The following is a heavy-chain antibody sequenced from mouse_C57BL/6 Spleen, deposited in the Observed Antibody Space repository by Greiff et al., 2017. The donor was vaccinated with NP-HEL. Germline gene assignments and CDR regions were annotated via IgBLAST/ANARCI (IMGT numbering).Heavy chain of an antibody. Sequence: VQLQQSGPELVKPGASVKISCKASGYSFTSYYIHWVKQRPGQGLEWIGWIYPGSGNTKYNEKFKGKATLTADTSSSTAYMQLSSLTSEDSAVYYCARRGSNYGAWFAYWGQGTLVTVSA. J-gene: IGHJ3*01. CDR1: GYSFTSYY. CDR3: ARRGSNYGAWFAY. CDR2: IYPGSGNT. D-gene: IGHD2-5*01. V-gene: IGHV1-66*01.